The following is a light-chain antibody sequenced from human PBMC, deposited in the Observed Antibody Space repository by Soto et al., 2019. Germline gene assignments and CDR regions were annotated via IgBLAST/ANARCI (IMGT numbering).Light chain of an antibody. V-gene: IGLV2-14*01. J-gene: IGLJ2*01. CDR3: SSYTRSSTVV. Sequence: QSALTQPASVSGSPGQSITISCTGTSSDVGGYNYVSWYQQNPGQGPKRMIYDVRNRPSGVSNRFSGSKSGNTASLTISGLQAEDEADYYCSSYTRSSTVVFGGGTKLTVL. CDR1: SSDVGGYNY. CDR2: DVR.